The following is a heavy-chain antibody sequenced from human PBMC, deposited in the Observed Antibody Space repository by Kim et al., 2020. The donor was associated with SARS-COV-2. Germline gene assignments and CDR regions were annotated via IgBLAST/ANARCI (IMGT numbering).Heavy chain of an antibody. CDR1: GGSISSYY. J-gene: IGHJ4*02. Sequence: SETLSLTCTVSGGSISSYYWSWIRQPPGKGLEWIGYIYYSGSTNYNPSLKSRVTISVDTSKNQFSLKLSSVTAADTAVYYCARITMVRGVIAMFDYWGQGTLVTVSS. CDR3: ARITMVRGVIAMFDY. V-gene: IGHV4-59*01. D-gene: IGHD3-10*01. CDR2: IYYSGST.